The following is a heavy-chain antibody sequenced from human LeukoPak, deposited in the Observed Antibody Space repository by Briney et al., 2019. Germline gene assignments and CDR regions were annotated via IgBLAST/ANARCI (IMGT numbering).Heavy chain of an antibody. V-gene: IGHV3-23*01. CDR3: ARRGVIAAPYYFDY. CDR2: INYRGGNT. Sequence: PGGSVRLSCAASGYTFTSYAVSWVRQAPGKGLEGVAAINYRGGNTYYAYSVKDRFTIPKDSSRNTLYLEMNSLRAENTAVYYCARRGVIAAPYYFDYWGQGTLVTVSS. J-gene: IGHJ4*02. D-gene: IGHD2-15*01. CDR1: GYTFTSYA.